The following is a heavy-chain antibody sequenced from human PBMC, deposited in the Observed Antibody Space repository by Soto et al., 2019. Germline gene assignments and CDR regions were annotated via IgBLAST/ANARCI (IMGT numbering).Heavy chain of an antibody. V-gene: IGHV1-2*04. CDR3: ARVSSGQYYDFWSGYPYYLDY. CDR1: GYTFTGYY. Sequence: ASVKVSCKASGYTFTGYYMHWVRQAPGQGLEWMGWINPNSGGTNYAQKFQGWVTMTRDTSISTAYMELSRLRSDDTAVYYCARVSSGQYYDFWSGYPYYLDYWGQGTLVTVSS. D-gene: IGHD3-3*01. J-gene: IGHJ4*02. CDR2: INPNSGGT.